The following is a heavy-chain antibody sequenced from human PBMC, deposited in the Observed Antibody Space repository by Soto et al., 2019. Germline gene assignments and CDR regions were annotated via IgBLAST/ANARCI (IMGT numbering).Heavy chain of an antibody. J-gene: IGHJ4*02. CDR2: IIPTFGTA. V-gene: IGHV1-69*13. CDR1: GGTFSSYA. CDR3: ATKDTSGYSYGSPFEY. Sequence: ASVKISCKASGGTFSSYAISWVRQAPGQGLEWMGGIIPTFGTANYAQKFQGRVTITADESTSTAYMELSSLRPEDTAVYYCATKDTSGYSYGSPFEYWGKGTLVTVSS. D-gene: IGHD5-18*01.